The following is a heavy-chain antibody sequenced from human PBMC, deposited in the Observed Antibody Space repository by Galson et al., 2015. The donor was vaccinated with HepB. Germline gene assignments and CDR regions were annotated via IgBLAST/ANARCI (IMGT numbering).Heavy chain of an antibody. CDR1: GFTLGRNW. D-gene: IGHD6-19*01. CDR2: IKRDGREQ. V-gene: IGHV3-7*03. Sequence: SLRLSCAASGFTLGRNWRSWVRQAPGKGLEGVANIKRDGREQSYVDSVKGRFTISRDNAKNSLYLQMNSLRAEDTAVYYCARDFIAVGRGPEYWGQGALVTVSS. J-gene: IGHJ4*02. CDR3: ARDFIAVGRGPEY.